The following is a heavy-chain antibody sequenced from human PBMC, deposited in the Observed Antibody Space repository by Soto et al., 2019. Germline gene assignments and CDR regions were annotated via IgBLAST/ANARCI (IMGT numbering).Heavy chain of an antibody. CDR3: ARDQLEGNWFDP. CDR1: GGSISSGGYS. CDR2: IYHSGST. D-gene: IGHD1-1*01. J-gene: IGHJ5*02. Sequence: QLQLQESGSGLVRPSQTLSLTCAVSGGSISSGGYSWNWIRQPPGKGLEWIGYIYHSGSTLYNPSLKRRVPXXVXQSTNQFSLKLSSVTAADTAVYYCARDQLEGNWFDPWGQGTLVTVSS. V-gene: IGHV4-30-2*01.